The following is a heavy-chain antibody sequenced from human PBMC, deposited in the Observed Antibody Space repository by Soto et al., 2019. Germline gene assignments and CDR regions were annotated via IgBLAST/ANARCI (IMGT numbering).Heavy chain of an antibody. CDR3: AKEGYHDVSSTNYTNEGIVA. V-gene: IGHV3-23*01. J-gene: IGHJ6*02. Sequence: PGGSLRLSCAASGFTFRSYALSWVRQAPEQGLEWVSTISGSGASTYYADSVKGRFTISRDNSKNTLDLQMNSLRAEDTAVYYCAKEGYHDVSSTNYTNEGIVAWGQGTKVTVSS. CDR2: ISGSGAST. D-gene: IGHD2-8*01. CDR1: GFTFRSYA.